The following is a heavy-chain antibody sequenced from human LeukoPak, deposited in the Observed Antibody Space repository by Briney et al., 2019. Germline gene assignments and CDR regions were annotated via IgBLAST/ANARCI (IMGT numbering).Heavy chain of an antibody. CDR1: EFTFGSYS. V-gene: IGHV3-21*01. Sequence: PGGSRSLSWEAPEFTFGSYSMNWVGQAPGKGLEWVSSFSSSSSYIYYADSVKGRFTISRDNAKNSLYLQMNSLRAEDTAVYYCARTYYGSGSYSYYFDYWGQGTLVTVSS. D-gene: IGHD3-10*01. J-gene: IGHJ4*02. CDR2: FSSSSSYI. CDR3: ARTYYGSGSYSYYFDY.